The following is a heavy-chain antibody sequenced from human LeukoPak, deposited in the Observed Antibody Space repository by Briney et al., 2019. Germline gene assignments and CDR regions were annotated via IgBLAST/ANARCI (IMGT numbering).Heavy chain of an antibody. J-gene: IGHJ4*02. CDR1: GGSFSGYY. CDR3: ARGKRWLQYKPFDY. Sequence: SETLSLTCAVYGGSFSGYYWSWIRQPPGKGLEWIGEINHSGSTNYNPSLKSRVTISVDTSKNQFSLKLSSVTAADTAVYYCARGKRWLQYKPFDYWGQGTLVTVSS. D-gene: IGHD5-24*01. CDR2: INHSGST. V-gene: IGHV4-34*01.